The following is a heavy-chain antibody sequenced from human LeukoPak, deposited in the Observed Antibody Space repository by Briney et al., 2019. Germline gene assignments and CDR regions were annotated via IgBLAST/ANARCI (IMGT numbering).Heavy chain of an antibody. V-gene: IGHV4-4*07. D-gene: IGHD6-19*01. Sequence: SETLSLTCTVSGGSLTSYYWSWIRQPAGMGLEWIGRIYTSGDTDYNYSLKSRVTMSVDTSKNQFSLKLSSVTAADTAVYYCASGEAVAGTLGYWGQGTLVTVSS. J-gene: IGHJ4*02. CDR1: GGSLTSYY. CDR3: ASGEAVAGTLGY. CDR2: IYTSGDT.